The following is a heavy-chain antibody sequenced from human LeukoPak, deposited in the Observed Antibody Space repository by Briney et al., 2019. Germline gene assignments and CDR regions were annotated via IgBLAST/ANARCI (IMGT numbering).Heavy chain of an antibody. CDR2: INPSGGST. CDR1: GYTFTSYY. Sequence: ASVKVSCKASGYTFTSYYMHWVRQAPGQGLEWMGIINPSGGSTSYAQKFQGRVTMTRDTSTSTVYMELSSLRSEDTAVYYCAREMKSTDIVATIDRGFDYWGQGTLVTVSS. D-gene: IGHD5-12*01. CDR3: AREMKSTDIVATIDRGFDY. V-gene: IGHV1-46*01. J-gene: IGHJ4*02.